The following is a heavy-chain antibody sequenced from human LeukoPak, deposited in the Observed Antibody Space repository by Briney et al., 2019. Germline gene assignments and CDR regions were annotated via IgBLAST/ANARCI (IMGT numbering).Heavy chain of an antibody. CDR3: ARLDYGGNPVNY. J-gene: IGHJ4*02. Sequence: PSETLSLTCTVSGGSISSSSYYWGWIRQPPGKGLEWIGSIYYSGSTYYNPSLKSRVTVSVDTSKNQFSLKLSSVTAADTAVYYCARLDYGGNPVNYWGQGTLVTVSS. CDR1: GGSISSSSYY. V-gene: IGHV4-39*07. D-gene: IGHD4-23*01. CDR2: IYYSGST.